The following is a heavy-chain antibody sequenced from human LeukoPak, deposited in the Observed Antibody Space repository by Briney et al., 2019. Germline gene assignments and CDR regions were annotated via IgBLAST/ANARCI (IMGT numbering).Heavy chain of an antibody. CDR3: AREENYYDSSGYQGFDY. CDR2: IIPIFGTA. D-gene: IGHD3-22*01. CDR1: GGTFSSYA. Sequence: ASVKASCKASGGTFSSYAISWVRQAPGQGLEWMGGIIPIFGTANYAQKFQGRVTITADKSTSTAYMELSSLRSEDTAVYYCAREENYYDSSGYQGFDYWGQGTLVTVSS. J-gene: IGHJ4*02. V-gene: IGHV1-69*06.